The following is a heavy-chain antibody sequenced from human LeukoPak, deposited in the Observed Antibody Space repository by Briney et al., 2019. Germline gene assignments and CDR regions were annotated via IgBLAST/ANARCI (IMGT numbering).Heavy chain of an antibody. D-gene: IGHD3-10*01. J-gene: IGHJ6*03. CDR1: GHPINSAYY. CDR3: ARQFDSYFYYYLDV. CDR2: LYHPDST. Sequence: PSETLSLTCAVSGHPINSAYYWVWIRQPTGKGLEGIGSLYHPDSTYYNPCLESRVTMSVDTSRNQFSLKLSFVTAADTAVYYCARQFDSYFYYYLDVWGTGTTVTVSS. V-gene: IGHV4-38-2*01.